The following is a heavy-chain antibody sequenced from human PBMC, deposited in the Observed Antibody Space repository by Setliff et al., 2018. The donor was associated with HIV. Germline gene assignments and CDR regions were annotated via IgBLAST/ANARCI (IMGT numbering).Heavy chain of an antibody. J-gene: IGHJ6*02. Sequence: SETLSLTCNVSGGSISSDSYYWGWIRQPPGKGLEWIGSIYHSGSTYYNPSLKSRVTISVDTSKNQFSLKLSSVTAADTAVYYCTRAEQQLPYYYYYYGMDVWGQGTTVTVSS. CDR2: IYHSGST. D-gene: IGHD6-13*01. V-gene: IGHV4-39*07. CDR1: GGSISSDSYY. CDR3: TRAEQQLPYYYYYYGMDV.